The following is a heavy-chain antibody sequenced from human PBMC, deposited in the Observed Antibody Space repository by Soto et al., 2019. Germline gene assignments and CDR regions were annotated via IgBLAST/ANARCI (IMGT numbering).Heavy chain of an antibody. V-gene: IGHV3-23*01. D-gene: IGHD3-22*01. CDR1: GFTFSGYW. CDR3: AKLQGVDYYYCSGYTWGPWFDP. CDR2: ISGSGGRT. J-gene: IGHJ5*02. Sequence: PGGSLRLSCAASGFTFSGYWMSWVRQAPGKGLEWVSAISGSGGRTYYADSVKGRLTISRDNSKNTLYLQMNSLRAEETAVYYCAKLQGVDYYYCSGYTWGPWFDPWGQVTLVPVSS.